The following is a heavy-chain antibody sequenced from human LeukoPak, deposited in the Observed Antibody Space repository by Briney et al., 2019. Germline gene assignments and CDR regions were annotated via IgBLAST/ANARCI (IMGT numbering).Heavy chain of an antibody. V-gene: IGHV1-18*01. Sequence: ASVKVSCKASGYTFTSYGISWVRQAPGQGLEWMGWISAYNGNTSYAQKLQGRVTMTTDTSTSTAYMELRSLRSDDTAVYYCARDRRGHIVVVTAIRPLDYWGQGTLVTVSS. CDR1: GYTFTSYG. CDR3: ARDRRGHIVVVTAIRPLDY. D-gene: IGHD2-21*02. J-gene: IGHJ4*02. CDR2: ISAYNGNT.